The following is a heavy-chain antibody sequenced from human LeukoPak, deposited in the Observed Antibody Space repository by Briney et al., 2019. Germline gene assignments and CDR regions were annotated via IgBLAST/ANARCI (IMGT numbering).Heavy chain of an antibody. D-gene: IGHD3-10*01. Sequence: ASVKVSCKASGYTFTGYYMHWVRQAPGQGPEWMGRINPNSGGTNYAQKFQGRVTMTRDTSISTAYMELSRLRSDDTAVYYCARDSDGLLWFGETPPDAFDIWGQGTMVTVSS. CDR1: GYTFTGYY. CDR3: ARDSDGLLWFGETPPDAFDI. V-gene: IGHV1-2*06. J-gene: IGHJ3*02. CDR2: INPNSGGT.